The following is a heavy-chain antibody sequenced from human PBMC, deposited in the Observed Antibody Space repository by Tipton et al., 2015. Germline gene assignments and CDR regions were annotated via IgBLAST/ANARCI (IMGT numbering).Heavy chain of an antibody. CDR1: GLRFTSYW. CDR2: INKDGSEK. J-gene: IGHJ2*01. Sequence: SLRLSCTASGLRFTSYWMSWVRQVSGKRLEWVAQINKDGSEKYFADSVKGRFTISRDNPKNSLYLQMNSLRVEDTAVYYCARDATRGGDIDFWGRGTLVTVSS. V-gene: IGHV3-7*01. D-gene: IGHD3-10*01. CDR3: ARDATRGGDIDF.